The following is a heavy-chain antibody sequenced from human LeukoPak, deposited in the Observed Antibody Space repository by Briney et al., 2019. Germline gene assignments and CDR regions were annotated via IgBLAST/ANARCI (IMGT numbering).Heavy chain of an antibody. CDR2: IYYSGST. D-gene: IGHD6-13*01. CDR3: ARRGKVIAAAASWYFDL. V-gene: IGHV4-30-4*01. CDR1: GGSISSGDYY. J-gene: IGHJ2*01. Sequence: SQTLSLTCTVSGGSISSGDYYWSWIRQPPGKGLEWIGYIYYSGSTYYNPSLKSRVTISVDTSKNQFSLKLSTVTAADTAVYYCARRGKVIAAAASWYFDLWGRGTLVTVSS.